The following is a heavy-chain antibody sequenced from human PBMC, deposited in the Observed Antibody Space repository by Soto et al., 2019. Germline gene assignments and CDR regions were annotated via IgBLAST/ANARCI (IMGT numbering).Heavy chain of an antibody. CDR2: INPNSGGT. CDR3: ARGNYDILTGYSYYFDY. CDR1: GYTFTGYY. J-gene: IGHJ4*02. V-gene: IGHV1-2*04. D-gene: IGHD3-9*01. Sequence: ASEKVSCKASGYTFTGYYMHWVRQAPGQGLEWMGWINPNSGGTNYAQKFQGWVTMTRDTSISTAYMELSRLRSDDTAVYYCARGNYDILTGYSYYFDYWGQGTLVTVSS.